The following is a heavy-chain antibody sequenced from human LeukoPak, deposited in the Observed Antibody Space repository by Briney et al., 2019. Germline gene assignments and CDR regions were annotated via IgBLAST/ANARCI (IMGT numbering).Heavy chain of an antibody. CDR2: INHSGST. CDR1: GGSFSGYY. V-gene: IGHV4-34*01. D-gene: IGHD3-10*01. CDR3: ARGSAYYYGSGSYYPSYYYYGMDV. J-gene: IGHJ6*02. Sequence: SGTLSLTCAVYGGSFSGYYWSWIRQPPGKGLEWIGEINHSGSTNYNPSLKSRVTISVDTSKKQFSLKLSSVTAADTAVYYCARGSAYYYGSGSYYPSYYYYGMDVWGQGTTVTVSS.